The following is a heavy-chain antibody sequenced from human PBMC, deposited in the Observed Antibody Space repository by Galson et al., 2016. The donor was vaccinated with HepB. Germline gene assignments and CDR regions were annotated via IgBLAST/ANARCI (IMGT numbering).Heavy chain of an antibody. Sequence: SLRLSCAASGFTFSSYGMHWVRQAPGKGLEWVAVISYDGSDKYYADSVKGRFTISRDNSKNTLYLQMNSLRPEDTAVYYCAKDRRYYDSSGYFWEGYYYDGMDVWGQGTTLTVSS. CDR2: ISYDGSDK. J-gene: IGHJ6*02. D-gene: IGHD3-22*01. CDR3: AKDRRYYDSSGYFWEGYYYDGMDV. V-gene: IGHV3-30*18. CDR1: GFTFSSYG.